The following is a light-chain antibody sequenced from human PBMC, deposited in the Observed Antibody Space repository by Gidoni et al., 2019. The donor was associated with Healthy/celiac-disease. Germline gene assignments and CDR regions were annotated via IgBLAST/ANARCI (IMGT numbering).Light chain of an antibody. CDR2: AAS. V-gene: IGKV1-39*01. J-gene: IGKJ5*01. CDR3: QQSYSTPPIT. Sequence: DIQMTQSPSSLSASVGDRVTITCRASQSISSYLNWYQQKPGKAPKLLIYAASSLQSGVPSRFSGIGSGTDFTLTISSLQPEDFATYYCQQSYSTPPITFGXGTRLEIK. CDR1: QSISSY.